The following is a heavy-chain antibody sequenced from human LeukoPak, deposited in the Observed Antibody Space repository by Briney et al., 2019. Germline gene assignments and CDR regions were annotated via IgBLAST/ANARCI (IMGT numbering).Heavy chain of an antibody. D-gene: IGHD3-3*01. CDR3: ARDLPTITIFGVVPQYFDY. J-gene: IGHJ4*02. V-gene: IGHV4-39*07. CDR2: IYYSGST. Sequence: PSETLSLTCTVSGGSISSSSYYWGWIRQPPGKGLEWIGRIYYSGSTYCNPSLKSRVTISVDTSKNQFSLKLSSVTAADTAVYYCARDLPTITIFGVVPQYFDYWGQGTLVTVSS. CDR1: GGSISSSSYY.